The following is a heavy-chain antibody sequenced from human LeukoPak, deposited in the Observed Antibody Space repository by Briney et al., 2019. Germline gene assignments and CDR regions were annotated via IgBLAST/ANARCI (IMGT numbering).Heavy chain of an antibody. D-gene: IGHD2-2*01. CDR2: IIPIFGIA. V-gene: IGHV1-69*04. CDR1: GGTFSSYA. J-gene: IGHJ5*02. Sequence: ASVKVSCKASGGTFSSYAISWVRQAPGQGLEWMGRIIPIFGIANYAQKFQGRVTITADKYTSTAYMELSSLRSEDTAVYYCARDRIVVVPAAIGAAINWFDPWGQGTLVTVSS. CDR3: ARDRIVVVPAAIGAAINWFDP.